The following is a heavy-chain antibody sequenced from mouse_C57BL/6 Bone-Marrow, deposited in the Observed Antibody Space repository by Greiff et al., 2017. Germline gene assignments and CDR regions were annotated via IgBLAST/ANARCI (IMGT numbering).Heavy chain of an antibody. CDR1: GFNIKDDY. Sequence: VQLQQSGAELVRPGASVKLSCTASGFNIKDDYIHWVKQRPEQGLEWIGWIDPEIGDTESTSKFQGKATITSDTSSNTAYLQLSSLTSEDTAVYYCSSFDGNYVDCWGQGTPLTVAS. D-gene: IGHD2-3*01. V-gene: IGHV14-4*01. CDR3: SSFDGNYVDC. J-gene: IGHJ2*01. CDR2: IDPEIGDT.